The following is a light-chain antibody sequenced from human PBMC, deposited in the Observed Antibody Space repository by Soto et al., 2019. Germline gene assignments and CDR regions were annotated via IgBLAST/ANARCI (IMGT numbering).Light chain of an antibody. V-gene: IGKV1-27*01. CDR3: HSCVPV. Sequence: DIQMTQSPTSLSASVGDRVTITCRASQDIRNFVAWYQQKPGKATKLLIYAPSTLQSGVPSRFSGSGTGTDLTITINCLQPEDVATYSCHSCVPVFGPGTKVEI. CDR2: APS. J-gene: IGKJ3*01. CDR1: QDIRNF.